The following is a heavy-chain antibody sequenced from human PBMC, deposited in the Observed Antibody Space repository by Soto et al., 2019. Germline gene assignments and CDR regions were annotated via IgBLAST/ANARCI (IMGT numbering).Heavy chain of an antibody. D-gene: IGHD1-26*01. CDR1: VFTFSSYS. Sequence: GSLRLSCAASVFTFSSYSTNWVRQAPGKGLEWVSYISSSSSTIYYADSVKGRFTISRDNAKNSLYLQMNSLRDEDTAVYYCARDPGEARYYGMDVWGQGTTVTVSS. J-gene: IGHJ6*02. V-gene: IGHV3-48*02. CDR3: ARDPGEARYYGMDV. CDR2: ISSSSSTI.